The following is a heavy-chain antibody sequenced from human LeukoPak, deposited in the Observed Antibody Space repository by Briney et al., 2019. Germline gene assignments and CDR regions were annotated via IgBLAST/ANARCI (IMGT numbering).Heavy chain of an antibody. CDR1: GYTFTGYY. J-gene: IGHJ4*02. CDR3: ARGDY. CDR2: INPNRGGT. V-gene: IGHV1-2*02. Sequence: ASVKLSCNGSGYTFTGYYMHWVRQAPGQGLERMWWINPNRGGTNYAQKFQGRATMTRDTSISTAYMELSRLRSDDTAVYYCARGDYWGQGTLVTVSS.